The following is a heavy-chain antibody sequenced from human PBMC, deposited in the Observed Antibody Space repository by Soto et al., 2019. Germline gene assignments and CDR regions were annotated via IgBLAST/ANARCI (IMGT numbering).Heavy chain of an antibody. CDR3: AQVRGALAY. V-gene: IGHV2-5*02. J-gene: IGHJ4*02. CDR2: IYWDTDK. D-gene: IGHD3-10*01. CDR1: GFSLSTSGVG. Sequence: QITLKESGPTLVKPTETLTLTCTFSGFSLSTSGVGVGWIRQPPGKALEWLGIIYWDTDKRYRPSLHSRLTIIKDTSKNQVVLSMTNMDPVDTSTSYCAQVRGALAYWGQGLLVTVSS.